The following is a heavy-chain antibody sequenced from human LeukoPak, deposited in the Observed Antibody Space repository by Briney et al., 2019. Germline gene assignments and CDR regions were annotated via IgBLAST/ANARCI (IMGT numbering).Heavy chain of an antibody. CDR3: ARDGIVGPTFDY. D-gene: IGHD1-26*01. CDR1: GGSISSSSYY. V-gene: IGHV4-39*07. CDR2: IYYSGST. J-gene: IGHJ4*02. Sequence: SETLSLTCTVSGGSISSSSYYWGWIRQPLGKGLEWIGSIYYSGSTYYNPSLKSRVTISVDTSKNQFSLKLSSVTAADTAVYYCARDGIVGPTFDYWGQGTLVTVSS.